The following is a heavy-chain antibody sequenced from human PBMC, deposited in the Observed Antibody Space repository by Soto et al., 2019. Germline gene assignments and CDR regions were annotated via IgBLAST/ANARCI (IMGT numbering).Heavy chain of an antibody. Sequence: SPRRSGAASGFTCSSYALHWVRQAPGKGLEWVAVISYDGSNKYYADSVKGRFTISRDNSKNTLYLQMNSLRAEDTAVYYCARDLGGYSYGYNWFAPGGQGTLVTVPS. CDR2: ISYDGSNK. CDR1: GFTCSSYA. J-gene: IGHJ5*02. V-gene: IGHV3-30-3*01. CDR3: ARDLGGYSYGYNWFAP. D-gene: IGHD5-18*01.